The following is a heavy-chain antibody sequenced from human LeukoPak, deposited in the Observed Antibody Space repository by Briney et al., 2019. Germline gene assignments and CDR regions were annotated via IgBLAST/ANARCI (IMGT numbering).Heavy chain of an antibody. V-gene: IGHV4-39*01. CDR1: GGSISSSSYY. CDR3: ARLAIYSSGTDN. J-gene: IGHJ4*02. D-gene: IGHD6-19*01. Sequence: KPSETLSLTCTVSGGSISSSSYYWGWIRQPPGKGLEWIGSIYYSGTSYYNPSLKSRVTTSVDTSKNQFSLKLSSVTAADTAVYYCARLAIYSSGTDNWGQGTLVTVSS. CDR2: IYYSGTS.